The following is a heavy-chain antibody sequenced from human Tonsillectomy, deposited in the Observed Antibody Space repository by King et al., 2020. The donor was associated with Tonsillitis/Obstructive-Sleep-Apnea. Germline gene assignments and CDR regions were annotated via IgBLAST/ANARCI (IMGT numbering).Heavy chain of an antibody. CDR1: GGSISSYY. CDR2: IYYSGST. J-gene: IGHJ1*01. CDR3: ASRTTVVTPGYFQH. V-gene: IGHV4-59*08. Sequence: VQLQESGPGLVKPSETLSLTCTVSGGSISSYYWSWIRQPPGKGLEWIGSIYYSGSTNYNASLKSRVTISVDTSKNQFSLKLSSVTAADTAVYYCASRTTVVTPGYFQHWGQGTLVTVSS. D-gene: IGHD4-23*01.